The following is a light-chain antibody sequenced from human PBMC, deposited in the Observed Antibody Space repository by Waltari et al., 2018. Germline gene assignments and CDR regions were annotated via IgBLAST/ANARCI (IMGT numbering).Light chain of an antibody. CDR3: QQTYISPQT. Sequence: DIQMTQSPSSLSASVGDRVPIPCRASQSISTYLNWYQEKPGKAPQLLIYAASRLQSGVPSRFSGSGSGTDFTLTISSLQPEDFATYYCQQTYISPQTFGQGTKVEIK. J-gene: IGKJ1*01. CDR1: QSISTY. CDR2: AAS. V-gene: IGKV1-39*01.